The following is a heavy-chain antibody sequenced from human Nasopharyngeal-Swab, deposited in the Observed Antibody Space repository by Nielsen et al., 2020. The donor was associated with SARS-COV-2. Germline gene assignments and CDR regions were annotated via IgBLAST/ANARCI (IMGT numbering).Heavy chain of an antibody. CDR2: INPNSGGT. D-gene: IGHD1-14*01. V-gene: IGHV1-2*06. Sequence: ASVQVSCKASAYTITGYYMIWVRQAPGQGLEWMGRINPNSGGTNYAQKFQSRVTMTRDTSISTAYMELSRLRSDDTAVYYCARGPNRGMDVWGQGTTVTVSS. J-gene: IGHJ6*02. CDR3: ARGPNRGMDV. CDR1: AYTITGYY.